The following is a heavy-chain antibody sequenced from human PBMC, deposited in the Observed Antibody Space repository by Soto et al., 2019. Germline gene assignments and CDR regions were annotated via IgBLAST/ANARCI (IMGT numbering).Heavy chain of an antibody. V-gene: IGHV3-23*01. CDR1: GFTFSSYA. Sequence: GGSLRLSCAASGFTFSSYAMSWVRQAPGKGLEWVSAISGSGGSTYYADSVKGRFTISRDNSKNTLYLQMNSLRAEDTAVYYCAKDGFGIPRDYYYYGMDVWGQGTTVTVSS. CDR3: AKDGFGIPRDYYYYGMDV. CDR2: ISGSGGST. J-gene: IGHJ6*02. D-gene: IGHD1-20*01.